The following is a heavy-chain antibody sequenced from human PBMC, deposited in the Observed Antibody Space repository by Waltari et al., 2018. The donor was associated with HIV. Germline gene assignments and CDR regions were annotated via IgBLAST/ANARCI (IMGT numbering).Heavy chain of an antibody. D-gene: IGHD6-6*01. CDR2: IRGRGGST. Sequence: EVQLLESGGGLVQPGGSLRLSCAASGFTFSSYAMGWVRQAPGKGREWVSVIRGRGGSTYYADFVKGRFTISRDNSKNTLYLQMNSLRAEDTAVYYCAKEGIAGRPSVPDYWGQGTLVTVSS. J-gene: IGHJ4*02. V-gene: IGHV3-23*01. CDR1: GFTFSSYA. CDR3: AKEGIAGRPSVPDY.